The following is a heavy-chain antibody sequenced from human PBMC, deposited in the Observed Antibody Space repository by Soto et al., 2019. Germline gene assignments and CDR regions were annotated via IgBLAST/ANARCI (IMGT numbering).Heavy chain of an antibody. CDR3: TRVGGYYGDYPNFDY. Sequence: SETLSLTCTVSGSSISPYYWSWIRQPPGKGLEWIGYIYYTGSTKYNPSLKSRVTISLGTSRNQVSLKLSSVTAADTAVYYCTRVGGYYGDYPNFDYWGPGTLVTVSS. CDR2: IYYTGST. V-gene: IGHV4-59*01. J-gene: IGHJ4*02. D-gene: IGHD4-17*01. CDR1: GSSISPYY.